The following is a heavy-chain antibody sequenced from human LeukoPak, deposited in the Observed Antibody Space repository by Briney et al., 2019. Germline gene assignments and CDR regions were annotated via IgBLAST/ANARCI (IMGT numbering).Heavy chain of an antibody. CDR2: INPTSGGT. J-gene: IGHJ1*01. CDR1: GGTFSSYA. CDR3: ARGYRTVGAIEYFQH. V-gene: IGHV1-2*06. D-gene: IGHD1-26*01. Sequence: ASVKVSCKASGGTFSSYAISWVRQAPGQGLEWMGRINPTSGGTNYAQKFQGRVTMTRDTSISTAYMELSRLRSDDTAVYYCARGYRTVGAIEYFQHWGQGTLVTVSS.